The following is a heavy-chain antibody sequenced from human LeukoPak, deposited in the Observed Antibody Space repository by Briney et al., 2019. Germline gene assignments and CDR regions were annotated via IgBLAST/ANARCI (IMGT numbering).Heavy chain of an antibody. D-gene: IGHD1-26*01. CDR2: IYYTGST. CDR1: GGSIVGYY. Sequence: SETLSLTCAVSGGSIVGYYWSWIRQPPGKGLEWIGYIYYTGSTNYNPSLKSRVTISVDTSNNHFSLKLSSVTAADTAVFYCARENSGSYREFDYWGQGTLVTVSS. CDR3: ARENSGSYREFDY. J-gene: IGHJ4*02. V-gene: IGHV4-59*12.